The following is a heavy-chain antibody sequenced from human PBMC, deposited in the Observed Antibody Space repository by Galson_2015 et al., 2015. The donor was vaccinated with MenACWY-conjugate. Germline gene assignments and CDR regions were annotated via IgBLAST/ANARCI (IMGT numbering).Heavy chain of an antibody. J-gene: IGHJ4*02. Sequence: SLRLSCAASAFTFSTFGIHWVRQSPGKGLEWVAVIWNDGSNKNYADSVKGRFTISSDNSKNTVYLQMNSLRAKDTAVYSCASSFRTLRQFDYWGQGTLVTVSS. CDR1: AFTFSTFG. CDR2: IWNDGSNK. V-gene: IGHV3-33*01. CDR3: ASSFRTLRQFDY. D-gene: IGHD3-16*01.